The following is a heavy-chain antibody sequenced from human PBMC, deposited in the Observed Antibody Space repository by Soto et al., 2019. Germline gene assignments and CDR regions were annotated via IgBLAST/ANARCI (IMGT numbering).Heavy chain of an antibody. D-gene: IGHD2-15*01. CDR2: INGDGDYT. CDR3: ARVRGGYSSDF. J-gene: IGHJ4*02. Sequence: EVQLVESGGGLVQPGGSLRLSCAASGFSFSSYWMHWLRQVPGKGLVWVSRINGDGDYTNYADSVKGRFIISRDNAKITLYLQMKGQRAVDTAVYYCARVRGGYSSDFWGQGTRVTVSS. V-gene: IGHV3-74*01. CDR1: GFSFSSYW.